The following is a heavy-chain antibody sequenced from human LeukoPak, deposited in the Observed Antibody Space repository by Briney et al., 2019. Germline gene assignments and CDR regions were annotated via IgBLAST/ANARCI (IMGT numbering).Heavy chain of an antibody. Sequence: GGSLRLSCAASGLTFNSYWMSWVRQAPGKGLEWVASISQDEREKYYVDSVKGRFTISRDNAENSLYMQMDSLRAEDTAVYYCARFPWGCSATRNTCSCWGQGTLVIVSS. CDR3: ARFPWGCSATRNTCSC. D-gene: IGHD2-2*01. J-gene: IGHJ4*02. V-gene: IGHV3-7*01. CDR1: GLTFNSYW. CDR2: ISQDEREK.